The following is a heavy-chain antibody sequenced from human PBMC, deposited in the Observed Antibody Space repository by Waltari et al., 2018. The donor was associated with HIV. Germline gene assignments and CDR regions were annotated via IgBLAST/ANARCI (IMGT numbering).Heavy chain of an antibody. CDR3: AKVFSGDGYNLAFDY. Sequence: EVQLVESGGVVVQPGGSLRLSCAASGFTFDAYTMHWVRPAPGKGLEWVSLISWDGGSTYYADSVKGRFTISRDNSKNSLYLQMNSLRTEDTALYYCAKVFSGDGYNLAFDYWGQGTLVTVSS. CDR2: ISWDGGST. J-gene: IGHJ4*02. CDR1: GFTFDAYT. D-gene: IGHD5-12*01. V-gene: IGHV3-43*01.